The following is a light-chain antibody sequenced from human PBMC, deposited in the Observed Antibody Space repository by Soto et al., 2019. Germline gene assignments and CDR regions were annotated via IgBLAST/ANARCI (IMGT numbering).Light chain of an antibody. J-gene: IGKJ4*01. CDR3: QQYNNWPPLT. Sequence: EIVMTQSPATLSVSPGERATLSCRASQSVTINLAWYQQKPGQAPRLLIHGASTRATGIPARFSGSGSGTEFTLTISSLQSEDSAVYYCQQYNNWPPLTFGGGTKVEIK. CDR2: GAS. V-gene: IGKV3-15*01. CDR1: QSVTIN.